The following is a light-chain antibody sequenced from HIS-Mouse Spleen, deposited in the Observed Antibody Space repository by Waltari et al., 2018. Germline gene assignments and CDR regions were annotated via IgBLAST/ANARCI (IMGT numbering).Light chain of an antibody. V-gene: IGLV1-47*01. CDR3: SSYTSSSFNVV. CDR2: MHK. J-gene: IGLJ2*01. Sequence: QSVLTQPPSASGTPGQRVTISCSGSSSNIGSNYVYWYQQPPGTAPKLLIDMHKQRPSGVPDRFSGSKSGNTASLTISGLQAEDEADYYCSSYTSSSFNVVFGGGTKLTVL. CDR1: SSNIGSNY.